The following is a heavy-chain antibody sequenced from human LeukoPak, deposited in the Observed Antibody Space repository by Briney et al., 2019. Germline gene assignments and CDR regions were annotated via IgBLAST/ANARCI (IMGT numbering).Heavy chain of an antibody. D-gene: IGHD3-10*01. CDR3: ARCYGSGSYWSMDNYYYMDV. J-gene: IGHJ6*03. CDR1: GYSFSSYG. CDR2: ISADSGNT. Sequence: ASVKVYCKASGYSFSSYGISWVRQAPGQGLEWIGWISADSGNTNYVQKLQGRVTMTTDTSTGTAYMELRSLRSDDTAVYYCARCYGSGSYWSMDNYYYMDVWGKGTTVTISS. V-gene: IGHV1-18*01.